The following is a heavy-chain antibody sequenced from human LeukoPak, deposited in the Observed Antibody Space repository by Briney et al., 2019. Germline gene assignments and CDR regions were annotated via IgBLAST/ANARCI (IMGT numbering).Heavy chain of an antibody. D-gene: IGHD3-9*01. CDR1: GFTFSNYW. CDR2: IKQDGSEK. V-gene: IGHV3-7*02. Sequence: GGSLRLSCAASGFTFSNYWMNWVRQAPGKGLEWVANIKQDGSEKYYADSVKGRFTISRDNAKSSLSLQMNSLRAEDTAVYYCARGWVPSDISMNWGQGTMVTVSS. J-gene: IGHJ3*01. CDR3: ARGWVPSDISMN.